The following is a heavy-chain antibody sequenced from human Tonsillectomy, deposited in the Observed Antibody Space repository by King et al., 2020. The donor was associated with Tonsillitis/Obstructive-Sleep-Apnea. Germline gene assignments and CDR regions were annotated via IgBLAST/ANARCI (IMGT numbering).Heavy chain of an antibody. D-gene: IGHD3-22*01. V-gene: IGHV3-7*03. J-gene: IGHJ3*02. CDR2: IKEDGSEK. Sequence: VQLVESGGGLVQPGGSLRLSCAASGFTFSSYWMSWVRQAPGKGLEWVANIKEDGSEKYYVDSVKARFTISRDNAKNSLYLQMNSLRAEDTAVYYCARVLDYFDSSGYRAFDIWGQGTMVTVSS. CDR3: ARVLDYFDSSGYRAFDI. CDR1: GFTFSSYW.